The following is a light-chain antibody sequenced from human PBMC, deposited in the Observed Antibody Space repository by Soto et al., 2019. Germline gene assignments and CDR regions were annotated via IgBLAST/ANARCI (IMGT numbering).Light chain of an antibody. J-gene: IGLJ2*01. CDR3: CSYAGSYTGV. CDR2: DVS. Sequence: QSALTQPRSVSGSPGQSVTISCTGTSSDVGGYNYVSWYQQHPGKAPKFMIYDVSKRPSGVPDRFSGSKSGNTASLTISGLQGEDEADYYCCSYAGSYTGVFGGGTKLTVL. V-gene: IGLV2-11*01. CDR1: SSDVGGYNY.